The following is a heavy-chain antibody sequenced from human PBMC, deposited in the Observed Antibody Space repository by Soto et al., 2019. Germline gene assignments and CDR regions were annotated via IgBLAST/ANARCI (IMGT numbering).Heavy chain of an antibody. CDR2: SRNKANRYTT. Sequence: EVQLVESGGGLVQPGRSLRLSCAASGFTFSDHYLDWVRQAPGKGLEWVGRSRNKANRYTTDYAASVKGRFTISRDDSKNSLYLQMNSLKTEDTAVYYCARVRAVAGTGYFDYWGQGTLVTVSS. CDR3: ARVRAVAGTGYFDY. J-gene: IGHJ4*02. CDR1: GFTFSDHY. D-gene: IGHD6-19*01. V-gene: IGHV3-72*01.